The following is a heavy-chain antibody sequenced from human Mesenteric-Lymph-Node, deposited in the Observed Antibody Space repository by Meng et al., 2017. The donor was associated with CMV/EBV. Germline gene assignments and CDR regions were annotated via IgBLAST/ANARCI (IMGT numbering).Heavy chain of an antibody. Sequence: GSLRLSCAASGFTFSSYVMSWVRQAPGKGLEWIGTIHHSGPTYYNPSFLNRVTISLDKSKSQFSLRLTSATAADTAMYYCERDCGRETYTSSSDSWGQGTLVTVSS. D-gene: IGHD6-6*01. CDR1: GFTFSSYV. J-gene: IGHJ4*02. V-gene: IGHV4-38-2*02. CDR2: IHHSGPT. CDR3: ERDCGRETYTSSSDS.